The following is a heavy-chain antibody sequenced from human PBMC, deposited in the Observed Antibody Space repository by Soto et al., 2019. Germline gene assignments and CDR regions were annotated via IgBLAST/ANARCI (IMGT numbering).Heavy chain of an antibody. CDR1: GFTFSNAW. D-gene: IGHD2-15*01. CDR3: AKDYIFAFDY. Sequence: EVQLVESGGGLVKPGGSLRLSCAASGFTFSNAWMSWVRQAPGKGLEWVSAISGSGGSTYYADSVKGRFTISRDNSKNTLYLQMNSLRAEDTAVYYCAKDYIFAFDYWGQGTLVTVSS. J-gene: IGHJ4*02. CDR2: ISGSGGST. V-gene: IGHV3-23*04.